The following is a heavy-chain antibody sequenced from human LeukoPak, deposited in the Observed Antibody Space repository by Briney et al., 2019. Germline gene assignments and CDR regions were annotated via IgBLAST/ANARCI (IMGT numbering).Heavy chain of an antibody. CDR1: GGTFSSYA. J-gene: IGHJ5*02. D-gene: IGHD2-2*02. CDR3: ARDGYCSSTSCYSLSWFDP. CDR2: IIPIFGTA. V-gene: IGHV1-69*01. Sequence: GSSVEVSCKASGGTFSSYAISWVRQAPGQGLEWMGGIIPIFGTANYAQKFQGRGTITADESTSTAYMELSSLKSEDTAVYYCARDGYCSSTSCYSLSWFDPWGQGTLVTVSS.